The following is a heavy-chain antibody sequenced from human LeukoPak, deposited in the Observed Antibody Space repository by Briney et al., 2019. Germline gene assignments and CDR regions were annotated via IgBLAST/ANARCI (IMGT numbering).Heavy chain of an antibody. V-gene: IGHV4-34*01. CDR2: INHSGST. CDR1: GFTFSDYY. J-gene: IGHJ5*02. D-gene: IGHD3-22*01. Sequence: GSLRLSCAASGFTFSDYYMSWIRQPPGKGLEWIGEINHSGSTNYNPSLKSRVTISVDTSKNQFSLKLSSVTAADTAVYYCARRGVHYYDSSGYRKANWFDPWGQGTLVTVSS. CDR3: ARRGVHYYDSSGYRKANWFDP.